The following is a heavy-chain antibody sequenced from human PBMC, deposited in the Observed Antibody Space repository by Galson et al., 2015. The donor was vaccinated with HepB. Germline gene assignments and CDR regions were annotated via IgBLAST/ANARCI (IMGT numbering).Heavy chain of an antibody. V-gene: IGHV4-4*07. Sequence: SETLSLTCSVSGASISASSWAWIRQPVGKGLEWIGHFYIRGGTNYNPPLESRVTMSVDTSKNQFSLRMTSVTAADTALYFCARFGNFLDTTVPFDSWGQGHLVTVSS. J-gene: IGHJ4*02. CDR2: FYIRGGT. CDR1: GASISASS. D-gene: IGHD2/OR15-2a*01. CDR3: ARFGNFLDTTVPFDS.